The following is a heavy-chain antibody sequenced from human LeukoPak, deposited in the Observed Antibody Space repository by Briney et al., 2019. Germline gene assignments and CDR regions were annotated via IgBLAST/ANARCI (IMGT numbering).Heavy chain of an antibody. D-gene: IGHD2-2*01. J-gene: IGHJ5*02. CDR2: IYDSGSA. CDR1: GYSISSGYQ. V-gene: IGHV4-38-2*02. CDR3: ARDPRWLTPDCTSTSCYENYFGP. Sequence: PSETLSLTCAVSGYSISSGYQWARIRQSPGKGLEWIGSIYDSGSAHYNPSLKSRVTISVETSKNQFSLKMYSVTAADTAVYYCARDPRWLTPDCTSTSCYENYFGPWGQGTLVTVSS.